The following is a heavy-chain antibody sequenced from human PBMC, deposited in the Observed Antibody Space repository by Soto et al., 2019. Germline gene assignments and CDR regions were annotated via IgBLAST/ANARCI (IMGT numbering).Heavy chain of an antibody. V-gene: IGHV1-2*04. CDR3: ARDQGIAVAGTRFDY. CDR2: INPNSGGT. Sequence: ASVKVSCKASGYTFTGYYMHWVRQAPGQGLEWMGWINPNSGGTNYAQKFQGWVTMTRDTSISTAYMELSRLRSDDTAVYYCARDQGIAVAGTRFDYWGQGTLVTVSS. J-gene: IGHJ4*02. CDR1: GYTFTGYY. D-gene: IGHD6-19*01.